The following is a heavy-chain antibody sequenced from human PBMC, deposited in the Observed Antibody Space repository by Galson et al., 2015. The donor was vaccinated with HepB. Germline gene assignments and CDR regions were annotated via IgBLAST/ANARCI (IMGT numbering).Heavy chain of an antibody. D-gene: IGHD4-23*01. V-gene: IGHV3-23*01. CDR2: ISGSGGST. CDR1: GFTFSSYA. Sequence: SLRLSCAASGFTFSSYAMSWVRQAPGKGLEWVSDISGSGGSTYYADSVKGRFTISRDNSKNTLFLQVNSLRAEDTAVYYCAKVASGYGGYSGYFDNWGQGTLVTVSS. J-gene: IGHJ4*02. CDR3: AKVASGYGGYSGYFDN.